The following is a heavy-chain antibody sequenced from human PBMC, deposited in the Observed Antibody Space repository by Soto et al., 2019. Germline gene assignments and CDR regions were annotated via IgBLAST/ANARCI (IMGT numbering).Heavy chain of an antibody. D-gene: IGHD1-1*01. J-gene: IGHJ3*02. V-gene: IGHV3-53*01. CDR1: GFTVSGKKY. CDR2: LYDLDGT. Sequence: GGSLRLSCAAFGFTVSGKKYVAWVRQAPGKRLEWVSALYDLDGTYYAYSVKGRFPTSSDSSRTTVYLQMNSLRPDDTAVYSCANLHLQEHAYDIWGQGTMVTVSS. CDR3: ANLHLQEHAYDI.